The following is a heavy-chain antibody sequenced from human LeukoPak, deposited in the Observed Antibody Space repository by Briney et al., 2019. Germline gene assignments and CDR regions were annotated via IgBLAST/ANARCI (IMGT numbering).Heavy chain of an antibody. Sequence: PSETLSLTCTVSGGSISSGSYYWTWIRQPAGKGLEWIGRIYTTGSTKYNPSLKSRVTISVDTSKNQFSLKLSSVTAADSAVYYCARALSGYDKLDYWGQGTLVTVSS. CDR1: GGSISSGSYY. CDR2: IYTTGST. CDR3: ARALSGYDKLDY. D-gene: IGHD5-12*01. V-gene: IGHV4-61*02. J-gene: IGHJ4*02.